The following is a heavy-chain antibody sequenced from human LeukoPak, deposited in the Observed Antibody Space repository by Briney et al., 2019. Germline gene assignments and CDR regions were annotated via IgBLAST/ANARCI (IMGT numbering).Heavy chain of an antibody. Sequence: RGSLRLSCAASGFALRSYWMNWDRQAPGEGQDWVGNINQDASEINYVDSVRGRFTISRDNAKNSLHLQMNSLRVEDTAVYYFATCRDNRDWQRPFDSWGQGTLVTVSS. J-gene: IGHJ4*02. CDR2: INQDASEI. V-gene: IGHV3-7*02. CDR1: GFALRSYW. CDR3: ATCRDNRDWQRPFDS. D-gene: IGHD2-21*02.